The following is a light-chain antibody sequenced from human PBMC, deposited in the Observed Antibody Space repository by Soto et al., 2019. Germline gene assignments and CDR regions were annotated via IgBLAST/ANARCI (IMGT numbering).Light chain of an antibody. CDR2: EVS. CDR1: SSDVGGYNY. Sequence: QSVLTQPASVSGSPGQSITISCTGTSSDVGGYNYVSWYHHHPGKAPKLMIFEVSNRPSGVSNRFSGSKSGNTASLTISGLQAEDEADYYCTSYTSSSTYVFGTGTKVTVL. V-gene: IGLV2-14*01. CDR3: TSYTSSSTYV. J-gene: IGLJ1*01.